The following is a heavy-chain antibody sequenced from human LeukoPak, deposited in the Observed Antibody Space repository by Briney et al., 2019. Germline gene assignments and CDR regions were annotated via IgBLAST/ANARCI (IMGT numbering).Heavy chain of an antibody. Sequence: GRSLRLSCAASGFTFSSYAMSWVRQAPGKGLEWVSAISGSGGSTYYADSVKGRFTISRDNSKNTLYLQMNSLRAEDTAVYYGAKDQSDVYCSSTSCYTPFDYWGQGTLVTVSS. CDR1: GFTFSSYA. CDR3: AKDQSDVYCSSTSCYTPFDY. V-gene: IGHV3-23*01. CDR2: ISGSGGST. J-gene: IGHJ4*02. D-gene: IGHD2-2*02.